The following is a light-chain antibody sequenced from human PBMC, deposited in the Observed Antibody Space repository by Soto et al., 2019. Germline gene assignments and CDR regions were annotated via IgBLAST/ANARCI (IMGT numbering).Light chain of an antibody. J-gene: IGLJ1*01. CDR1: SSNIGAGYA. Sequence: QSVLTQPPSVSGAPGQRVTISCTGSSSNIGAGYAVHWFQQLPGTAPKLLIYGDNNRPSGVPDRFSGSKSGTSASLAITGLQPEDEADYYCQSYDSSLTTFVFGTGTKVTVL. CDR3: QSYDSSLTTFV. V-gene: IGLV1-40*01. CDR2: GDN.